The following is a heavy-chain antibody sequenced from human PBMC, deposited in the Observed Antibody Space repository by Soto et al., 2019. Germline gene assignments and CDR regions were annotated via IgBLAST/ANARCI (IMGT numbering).Heavy chain of an antibody. V-gene: IGHV3-33*01. CDR1: GFTFSSYG. CDR3: ARDGDDYRHYFDH. D-gene: IGHD5-12*01. Sequence: GGSLRLSCAASGFTFSSYGMHWFRQAPGKGLEWVAVTWYDGSNKYYADSVKGRFTISRDNSKNTLYMQMNSLRAEDTAVYYCARDGDDYRHYFDHWGQGILVTVSS. CDR2: TWYDGSNK. J-gene: IGHJ4*02.